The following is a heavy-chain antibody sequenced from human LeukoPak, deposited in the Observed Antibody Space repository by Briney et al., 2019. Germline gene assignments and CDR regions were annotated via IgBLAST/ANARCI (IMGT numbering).Heavy chain of an antibody. J-gene: IGHJ3*02. CDR1: GFTFSNAW. V-gene: IGHV3-15*01. D-gene: IGHD3-10*01. Sequence: GGSLRLSCAASGFTFSNAWMSWVRQAPGKGLEWVGRIKSKTDGGTTDYAAPVKGRFTISGDDSKNTLYLQMNSLKTEDTAVYYCTTRGYYYGSGSYYNVAFDNWGQGTMVTVSS. CDR3: TTRGYYYGSGSYYNVAFDN. CDR2: IKSKTDGGTT.